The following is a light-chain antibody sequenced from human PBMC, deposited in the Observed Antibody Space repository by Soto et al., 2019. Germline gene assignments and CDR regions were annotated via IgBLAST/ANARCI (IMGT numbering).Light chain of an antibody. CDR3: SSYTSSNTVI. CDR2: DVS. J-gene: IGLJ2*01. CDR1: TSDVGGYNY. Sequence: QSALTQPASVSGSPGQSITISCTGTTSDVGGYNYVSWYQQHPGKAPKIMIYDVSNRPSGVSNRFSGSKSGNTASLTISGLQAEDEANYSCSSYTSSNTVIFGGGTQLTVL. V-gene: IGLV2-14*03.